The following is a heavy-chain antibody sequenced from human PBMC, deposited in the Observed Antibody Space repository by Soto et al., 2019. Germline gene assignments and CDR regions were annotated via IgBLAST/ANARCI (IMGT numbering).Heavy chain of an antibody. CDR3: ARDGRTSGYYLDY. CDR1: GGSITSGGFY. Sequence: SETLSLTCTVSGGSITSGGFYWSWIRQHPGKGLEWIGFIYFSGSTYYNPSLKSRVTISVDTSKNQFSLNLTSVTAADTAVYYCARDGRTSGYYLDYWGQGTLVTGSS. J-gene: IGHJ4*02. CDR2: IYFSGST. D-gene: IGHD3-22*01. V-gene: IGHV4-31*03.